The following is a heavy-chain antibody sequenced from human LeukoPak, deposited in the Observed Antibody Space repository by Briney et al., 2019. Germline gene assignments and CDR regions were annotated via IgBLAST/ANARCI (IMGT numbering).Heavy chain of an antibody. J-gene: IGHJ4*02. CDR1: GFTFSDCG. CDR2: IRFDSLNT. V-gene: IGHV3-30*02. D-gene: IGHD3-22*01. CDR3: ESFLDTSGYPSGPLDY. Sequence: PGGSLRLSCAASGFTFSDCGMHRVRQAPGKGLEWVSFIRFDSLNTYYSSSVKGRFTISRDNSKNTLYLQMNALRPDDTAVYYCESFLDTSGYPSGPLDYWGQGTLVTVSS.